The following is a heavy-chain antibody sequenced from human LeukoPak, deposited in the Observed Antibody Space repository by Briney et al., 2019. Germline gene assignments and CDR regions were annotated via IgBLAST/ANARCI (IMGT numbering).Heavy chain of an antibody. D-gene: IGHD2-15*01. J-gene: IGHJ4*02. CDR2: ISSSGSTI. Sequence: PGGSLRLSCAASGFTLSSFAMSRVRQAPGKGLEWVSYISSSGSTIYYADSVKGRFTVSRDNSKNTLYLQMHSLRAEDTALYFCAKDFDGGSFFFDNWGQGTLVTVSS. CDR1: GFTLSSFA. CDR3: AKDFDGGSFFFDN. V-gene: IGHV3-23*01.